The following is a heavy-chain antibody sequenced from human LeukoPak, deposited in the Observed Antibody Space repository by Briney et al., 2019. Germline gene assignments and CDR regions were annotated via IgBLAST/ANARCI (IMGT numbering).Heavy chain of an antibody. D-gene: IGHD2-2*01. J-gene: IGHJ5*02. CDR1: GGTFSSYA. V-gene: IGHV1-69*04. CDR3: ASKGCSSTSCLGWFDP. CDR2: IIPILGIA. Sequence: SVKVSCKASGGTFSSYAISWVRQALGQGLEWVGRIIPILGIANYAQRFQGRVTITADKSTSTAYMELSSLRSEDTAVYYCASKGCSSTSCLGWFDPWGQRTLVTVSS.